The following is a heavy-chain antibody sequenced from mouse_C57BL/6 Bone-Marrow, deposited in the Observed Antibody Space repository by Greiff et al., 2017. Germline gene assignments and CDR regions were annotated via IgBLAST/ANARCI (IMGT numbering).Heavy chain of an antibody. CDR1: GYTFTSYG. J-gene: IGHJ4*01. CDR2: IYPRSGNT. D-gene: IGHD1-1*01. CDR3: ARSPYYYGDYYAMDY. Sequence: LQESGAELARPGASVKLSCKASGYTFTSYGISWVKQRTGQGLEWIGEIYPRSGNTYYNEKFKGKATLTADKSSSTAYMELRSLTSEDSAVYFCARSPYYYGDYYAMDYWGQGTSVTVSS. V-gene: IGHV1-81*01.